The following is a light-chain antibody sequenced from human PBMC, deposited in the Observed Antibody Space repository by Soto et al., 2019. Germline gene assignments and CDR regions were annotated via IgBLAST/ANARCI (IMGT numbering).Light chain of an antibody. CDR3: SSYTSSSTWV. J-gene: IGLJ3*02. Sequence: QSALTQPASVSGSPGQSITITCTETRSDVGGYNYVSWYQQHPGKAPKLMIYEVSNRPSGVSNRFSGSKSGNTASLTISGLQAEDEADYYCSSYTSSSTWVFGGGTKLTVL. CDR1: RSDVGGYNY. CDR2: EVS. V-gene: IGLV2-14*01.